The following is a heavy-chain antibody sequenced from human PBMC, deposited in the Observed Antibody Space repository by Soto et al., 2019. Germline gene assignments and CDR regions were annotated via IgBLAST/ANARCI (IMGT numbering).Heavy chain of an antibody. CDR2: INPNGGST. D-gene: IGHD6-19*01. CDR1: GYAFTRYD. Sequence: ASVKVSCKASGYAFTRYDMHWVRQAPGQGLEWMGIINPNGGSTSYAQKFQGRVTMSRDTSTSIVYMELSSLRSEDTAVYYCARDGIAVAGTDFDSWGQGTLVTVSS. J-gene: IGHJ4*02. CDR3: ARDGIAVAGTDFDS. V-gene: IGHV1-46*01.